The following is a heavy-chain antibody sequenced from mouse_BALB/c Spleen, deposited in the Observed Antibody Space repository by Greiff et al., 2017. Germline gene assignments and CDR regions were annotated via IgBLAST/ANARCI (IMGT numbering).Heavy chain of an antibody. CDR2: IYPYNGGT. D-gene: IGHD1-1*01. J-gene: IGHJ2*01. CDR1: GYTFTDYN. CDR3: ARERVVYYGSSYLFDY. V-gene: IGHV1S29*02. Sequence: DVHLVESGPELVKPGASVKISCKASGYTFTDYNMHWVKQSHGKSLEWIGYIYPYNGGTGYNQKFKSKATLTVDNSSSTAYMELRSLTSEDSAVYYCARERVVYYGSSYLFDYWGQGTTLTVSS.